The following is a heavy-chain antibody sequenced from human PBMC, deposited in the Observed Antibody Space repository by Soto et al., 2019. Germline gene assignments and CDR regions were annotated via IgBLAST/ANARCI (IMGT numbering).Heavy chain of an antibody. CDR3: ARGFRVGDAACFHP. J-gene: IGHJ5*02. D-gene: IGHD2-21*02. Sequence: QVQLVQSGAEVKKHGASVKVSCKASGYTFTSYAMHWVRQAPGQRLEWMGWVNAGNGNTKYSQKFQGRVTITRDPPARTASIDLSSLRSEVPAVYYCARGFRVGDAACFHPWGQSTLLTVSS. V-gene: IGHV1-3*01. CDR1: GYTFTSYA. CDR2: VNAGNGNT.